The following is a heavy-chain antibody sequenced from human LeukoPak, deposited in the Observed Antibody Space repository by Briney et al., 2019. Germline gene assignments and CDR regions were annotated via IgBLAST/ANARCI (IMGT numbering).Heavy chain of an antibody. J-gene: IGHJ4*02. V-gene: IGHV1-69*05. CDR2: IIPIFGTA. CDR3: ARVSEFRGSLYYFDY. D-gene: IGHD5-24*01. Sequence: ASVKVSCKASGGTFSSYAISWVRQAPGQGLEWMGGIIPIFGTANYAQKFQGRVTITTDESTSTAYMELSSLRSEDTAVYYCARVSEFRGSLYYFDYWGQGTLVTVSS. CDR1: GGTFSSYA.